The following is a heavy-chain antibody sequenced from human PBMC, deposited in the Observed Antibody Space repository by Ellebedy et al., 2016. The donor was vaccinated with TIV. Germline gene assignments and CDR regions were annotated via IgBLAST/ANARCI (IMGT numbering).Heavy chain of an antibody. D-gene: IGHD3-22*01. Sequence: ASVKVSXXASGYTFTSYGISWVRQAPGQGLEWMGWISAYNGNTNYAQKLQGRVTMTTDTSTSTAYMELRSLRSDDTAVYYCARDAYYYDSSGYDYWGQGTLVTVSS. CDR3: ARDAYYYDSSGYDY. V-gene: IGHV1-18*01. J-gene: IGHJ4*02. CDR2: ISAYNGNT. CDR1: GYTFTSYG.